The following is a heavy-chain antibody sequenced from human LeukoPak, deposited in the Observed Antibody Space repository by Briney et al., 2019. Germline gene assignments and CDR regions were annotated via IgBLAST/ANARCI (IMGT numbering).Heavy chain of an antibody. CDR2: ISTSSSTK. V-gene: IGHV3-48*01. CDR3: AREAVAGGLIDY. D-gene: IGHD6-19*01. Sequence: PGGSLRLSCAASGFTFNTYNMIWVRQAPGKGLEWVSYISTSSSTKYYADSVKGRFTISRDNAKNSLSLQMNSLRAEDTAVYYCAREAVAGGLIDYWGQGTLVTVSS. CDR1: GFTFNTYN. J-gene: IGHJ4*02.